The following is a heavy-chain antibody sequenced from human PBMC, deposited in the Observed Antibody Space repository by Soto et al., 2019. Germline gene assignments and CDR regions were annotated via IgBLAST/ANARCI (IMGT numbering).Heavy chain of an antibody. J-gene: IGHJ6*02. CDR2: IHPGESDT. Sequence: GESLKISCKSYGYSFTTYWIAWVRQMPGKGLEWMGSIHPGESDTGYSPSFQGQVTISADRSITTAYLQRSSLKASDTAMYYCARHEATYYNFYGMDVWGQGTTVTVSS. CDR3: ARHEATYYNFYGMDV. V-gene: IGHV5-51*01. CDR1: GYSFTTYW.